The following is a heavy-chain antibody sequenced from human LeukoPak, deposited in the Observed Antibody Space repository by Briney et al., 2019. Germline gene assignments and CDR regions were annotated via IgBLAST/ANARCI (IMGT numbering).Heavy chain of an antibody. CDR1: GGTFSSYA. CDR3: ARDGVHDYRYFGGFEI. Sequence: ASVKVSCKASGGTFSSYAISWVRQAPGQGLEWMGGIIPIFGTANYAQKFQGRVTITADESTSTAYMELSSLRSEDTAVYYCARDGVHDYRYFGGFEIWGQGTMVTVSS. CDR2: IIPIFGTA. V-gene: IGHV1-69*01. D-gene: IGHD4-23*01. J-gene: IGHJ3*02.